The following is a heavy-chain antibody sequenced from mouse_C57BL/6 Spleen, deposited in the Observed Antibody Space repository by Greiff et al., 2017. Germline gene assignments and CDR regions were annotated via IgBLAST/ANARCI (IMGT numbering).Heavy chain of an antibody. CDR2: IHPNSGST. CDR1: GYTFTSYW. J-gene: IGHJ3*01. CDR3: ARADYGSSPWFAY. V-gene: IGHV1-64*01. Sequence: QVQLQQPGAELVKPGASVKLSCKASGYTFTSYWMHWVKQRPGQGLEWIGMIHPNSGSTNYNEKFKSKATLTVDKSSSTAYMQLSSLTSEDSAVYYCARADYGSSPWFAYWGKGTLVTVSA. D-gene: IGHD1-1*01.